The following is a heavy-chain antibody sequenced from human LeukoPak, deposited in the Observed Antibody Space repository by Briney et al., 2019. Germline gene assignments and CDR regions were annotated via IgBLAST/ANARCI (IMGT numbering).Heavy chain of an antibody. CDR3: ARAIPYYDILTGYSLGFDY. CDR1: GGSISSSNW. D-gene: IGHD3-9*01. V-gene: IGHV4-4*02. J-gene: IGHJ4*02. CDR2: IYHSGST. Sequence: SETLSLTCAVSGGSISSSNWWSWVRQPPGKGLEWIGEIYHSGSTNYNPSLKSRVTISVDKSKNQISLKLSSVTAADTAVYYCARAIPYYDILTGYSLGFDYWGQGTLVTVSS.